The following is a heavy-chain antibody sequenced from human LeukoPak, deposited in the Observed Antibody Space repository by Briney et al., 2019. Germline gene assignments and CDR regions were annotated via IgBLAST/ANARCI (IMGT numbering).Heavy chain of an antibody. CDR3: ARDRDYCSSTSCQTFNWFDP. D-gene: IGHD2-2*01. J-gene: IGHJ5*02. V-gene: IGHV1-24*01. CDR1: GYTLTELS. Sequence: GASVKVSCKVSGYTLTELSMHWVRQAPGKGLEWMGGFDPEDGETIYAQKFQGRVTMTRDTSTSTVYMELSSLRSEDTAVYYCARDRDYCSSTSCQTFNWFDPWGQGTLVTVSS. CDR2: FDPEDGET.